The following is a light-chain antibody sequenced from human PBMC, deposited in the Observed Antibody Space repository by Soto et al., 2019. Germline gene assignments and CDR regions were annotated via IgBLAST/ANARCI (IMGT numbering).Light chain of an antibody. CDR2: EVS. Sequence: QSVLTQPASVSGALGQSITISCTGTSSDVGAYNYVSWYQQQPGKAPKLMISEVSNRPSGVSNRSSGSKSGNTASLIISGLQAEDEADYSCCSFTSITTYVFGTGTKVTVL. CDR3: CSFTSITTYV. J-gene: IGLJ1*01. V-gene: IGLV2-14*01. CDR1: SSDVGAYNY.